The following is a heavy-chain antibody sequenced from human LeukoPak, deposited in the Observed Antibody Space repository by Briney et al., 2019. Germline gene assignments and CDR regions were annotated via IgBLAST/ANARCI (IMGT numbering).Heavy chain of an antibody. D-gene: IGHD3-9*01. CDR3: ARGPYDILRV. J-gene: IGHJ6*02. Sequence: PSETLSLTCAVSGGSISSSYYWSWIRQPPGKGLEWIGYIYSSGSTNYNPSLKSRVTISVDASKNQFSLKLSSVTTADTAVYYCARGPYDILRVWGQGTTVTVSS. CDR2: IYSSGST. CDR1: GGSISSSYY. V-gene: IGHV4-61*01.